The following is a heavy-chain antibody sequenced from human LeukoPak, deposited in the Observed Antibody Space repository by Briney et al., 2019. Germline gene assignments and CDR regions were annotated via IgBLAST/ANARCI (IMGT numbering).Heavy chain of an antibody. Sequence: GSSVKVSCKASGGTXSSYAISGVRQAPGQGLEWMGGIIPIFGTANYAQKFQGRVTITADESTSTAYMELSSLRSEDTAVYYCARGWLGTAAAAPPYFDYWGQGTLVTVSS. J-gene: IGHJ4*02. D-gene: IGHD6-13*01. V-gene: IGHV1-69*01. CDR3: ARGWLGTAAAAPPYFDY. CDR2: IIPIFGTA. CDR1: GGTXSSYA.